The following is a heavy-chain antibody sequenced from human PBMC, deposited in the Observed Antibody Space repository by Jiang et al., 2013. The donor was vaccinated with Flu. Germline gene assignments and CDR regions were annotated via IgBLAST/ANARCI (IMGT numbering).Heavy chain of an antibody. CDR2: IGAYNGNT. CDR3: ARDSPPRLLWFGELLYLSYYGMDV. CDR1: GYTFTSYG. Sequence: GAEVKKPGSSVKVSCKASGYTFTSYGISWVRQAPGQGLEWMGWIGAYNGNTNYAQKLQGRVTMTTDTSTSTAYMELRSLRSDDTAVYYCARDSPPRLLWFGELLYLSYYGMDVWGQGTTVTVSS. D-gene: IGHD3-10*01. V-gene: IGHV1-18*04. J-gene: IGHJ6*02.